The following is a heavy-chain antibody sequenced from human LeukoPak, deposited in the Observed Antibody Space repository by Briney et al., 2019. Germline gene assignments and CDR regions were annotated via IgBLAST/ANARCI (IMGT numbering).Heavy chain of an antibody. V-gene: IGHV4-61*01. Sequence: KPSETLSLTCIVSGGSVSSGTYYWNWIRQPPGKGLEWIGYIYDSGSTNYNPSLKSRVTISVDTSKNQFSLKLSSVTAADTAVYYCARDSGTMVRGVMSYFDYYYGMDVWGQGATVTVSS. CDR1: GGSVSSGTYY. J-gene: IGHJ6*02. CDR2: IYDSGST. D-gene: IGHD3-10*01. CDR3: ARDSGTMVRGVMSYFDYYYGMDV.